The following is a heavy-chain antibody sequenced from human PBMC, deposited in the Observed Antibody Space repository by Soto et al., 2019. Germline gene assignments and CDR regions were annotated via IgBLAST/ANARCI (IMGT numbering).Heavy chain of an antibody. Sequence: PSETLSLTCTVSGASIISDGYYWTWIRQHPGKGLEWLGYIHYSGGATYSPSYNPSLKSRIAISVDTSKRLFSLKLTSVSAADTAVYYCARVPTHYQDSIGYQPFQPRGRGTLVTVSS. J-gene: IGHJ5*02. CDR3: ARVPTHYQDSIGYQPFQP. CDR1: GASIISDGYY. D-gene: IGHD3-22*01. CDR2: IHYSGGATYSP. V-gene: IGHV4-31*03.